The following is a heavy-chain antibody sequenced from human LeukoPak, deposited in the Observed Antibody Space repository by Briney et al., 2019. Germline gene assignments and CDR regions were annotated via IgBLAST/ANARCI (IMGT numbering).Heavy chain of an antibody. V-gene: IGHV1-2*02. D-gene: IGHD3-16*02. CDR2: INPNSGGT. Sequence: ASVKVSCKASGYTFTGYYMHWVRQAPGQGLEWMGWINPNSGGTNYAQKFQGRVTMTRDTSISTAYMELSRLRSDDTAVYYCARHLHVYDYVWGSYRYHHAFDYWGQGTLVTVSS. J-gene: IGHJ4*02. CDR3: ARHLHVYDYVWGSYRYHHAFDY. CDR1: GYTFTGYY.